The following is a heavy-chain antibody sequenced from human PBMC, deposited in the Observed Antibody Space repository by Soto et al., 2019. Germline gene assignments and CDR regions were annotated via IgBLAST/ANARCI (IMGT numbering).Heavy chain of an antibody. V-gene: IGHV4-34*01. CDR3: ARGQSGRSQEGIAARLVRRGTYYYMDV. Sequence: SETLSLTCAVYGGSFSGYYWSWIRQPPGKGLEWIGEINHSGSTNYNPSLKSRVTISVDTSKNQFSLKLSSVTAADTAVYYCARGQSGRSQEGIAARLVRRGTYYYMDVWGKGTTVTVSS. D-gene: IGHD6-6*01. CDR2: INHSGST. J-gene: IGHJ6*03. CDR1: GGSFSGYY.